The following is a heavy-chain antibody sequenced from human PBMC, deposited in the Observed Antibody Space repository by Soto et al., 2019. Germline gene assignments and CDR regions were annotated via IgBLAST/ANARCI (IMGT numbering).Heavy chain of an antibody. D-gene: IGHD2-8*02. J-gene: IGHJ4*02. Sequence: ASVKVSCKVSGHILAELSIHWVRQAPGKGLEWMGGFDPEDNEMIYAQRFQGRVTMTEDTSTDTAYIDLSSLRSEDTAVYYCWTAVLVQGAIIPYRFDYWGQGTMVTVYS. CDR1: GHILAELS. CDR3: WTAVLVQGAIIPYRFDY. CDR2: FDPEDNEM. V-gene: IGHV1-24*01.